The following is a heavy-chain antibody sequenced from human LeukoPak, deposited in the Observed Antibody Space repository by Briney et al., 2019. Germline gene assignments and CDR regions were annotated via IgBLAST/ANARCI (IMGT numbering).Heavy chain of an antibody. J-gene: IGHJ4*02. Sequence: ASVKVSRKVSGYTLTELSMHWVREPPGQGLEWVGIINPSGGSTSYAQKFQGRVTMTRDTSTSTVYIELSSLRSEDTAVYYCASPSIAVAGTSGYTDYWGQGTLVTVSS. D-gene: IGHD6-19*01. CDR2: INPSGGST. CDR1: GYTLTELS. V-gene: IGHV1-46*01. CDR3: ASPSIAVAGTSGYTDY.